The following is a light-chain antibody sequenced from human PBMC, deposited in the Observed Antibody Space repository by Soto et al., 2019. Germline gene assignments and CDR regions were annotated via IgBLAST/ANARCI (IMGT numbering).Light chain of an antibody. J-gene: IGLJ2*01. CDR1: SSDVGGYNY. CDR2: DVS. CDR3: SSYTSSSTLV. Sequence: QSVLTQPASVSGSPGQSITISCTGTSSDVGGYNYVSWYQHHPGKAPTLMIYDVSDRPSGVSNRFSGSKSGNTASLTISGLQAEDEADYYCSSYTSSSTLVFGGGTKLTVL. V-gene: IGLV2-14*03.